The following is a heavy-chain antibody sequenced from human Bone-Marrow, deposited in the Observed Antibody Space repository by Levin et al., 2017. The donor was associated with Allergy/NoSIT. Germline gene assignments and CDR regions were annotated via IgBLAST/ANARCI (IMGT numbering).Heavy chain of an antibody. CDR1: GGSISSGRYY. V-gene: IGHV4-61*02. J-gene: IGHJ6*03. Sequence: SQTLSLTCSVSGGSISSGRYYFTWVRQSAGKGLEWIGRIYTSGSTNYNPSLESRVTISRDTFKKEVYLTLSSVTAADTAVYYCARDRLASLYYYSMDVWGRGTTVIVSS. CDR2: IYTSGST. CDR3: ARDRLASLYYYSMDV.